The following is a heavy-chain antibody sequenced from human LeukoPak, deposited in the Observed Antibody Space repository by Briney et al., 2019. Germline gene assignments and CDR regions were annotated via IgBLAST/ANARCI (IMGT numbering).Heavy chain of an antibody. J-gene: IGHJ6*03. CDR2: MYYSGST. Sequence: SETLSLTCTVSGGSISSSSYYWGWIRQPPGKGLEWIGSMYYSGSTYYNPSLKSRVTISVDTSKNQFSLKLSSVTAADTAVYYCARESIQLWLSYYYYYYMDVWGKGTTVTVSS. V-gene: IGHV4-39*07. CDR3: ARESIQLWLSYYYYYYMDV. CDR1: GGSISSSSYY. D-gene: IGHD5-18*01.